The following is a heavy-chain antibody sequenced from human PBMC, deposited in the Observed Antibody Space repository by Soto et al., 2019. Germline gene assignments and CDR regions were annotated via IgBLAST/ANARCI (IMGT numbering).Heavy chain of an antibody. V-gene: IGHV4-59*01. CDR1: GGSISSYY. J-gene: IGHJ5*02. D-gene: IGHD3-3*01. CDR2: IYYSGST. CDR3: ARAKFTIFGVVGVFAP. Sequence: SETLSLTCTVSGGSISSYYWSWIRQPPGKGLEWIGYIYYSGSTNYNPSLKSRVTISVDTSKNQFSLKLSSVTAADTAVYYCARAKFTIFGVVGVFAPWGQGTLVTVSS.